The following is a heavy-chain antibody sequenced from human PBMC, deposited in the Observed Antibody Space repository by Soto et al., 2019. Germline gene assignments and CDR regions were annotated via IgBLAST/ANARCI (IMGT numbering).Heavy chain of an antibody. CDR2: IYYSGST. D-gene: IGHD5-12*01. CDR3: ARHFASGYDSPDGLAYYFDY. J-gene: IGHJ4*02. Sequence: QLQLQESGPGLVKPSETLSLTCTVSGGSISSSSYYWGWIRQPPGKGLEWIGSIYYSGSTYYNPSLKSRVTISVDTSKNQFSLKLSSVTAADTAVYYCARHFASGYDSPDGLAYYFDYWGQGTLVTVSS. CDR1: GGSISSSSYY. V-gene: IGHV4-39*01.